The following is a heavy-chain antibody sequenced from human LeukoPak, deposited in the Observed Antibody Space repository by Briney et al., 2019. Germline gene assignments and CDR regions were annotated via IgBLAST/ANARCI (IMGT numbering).Heavy chain of an antibody. V-gene: IGHV3-48*02. CDR2: ISSSSGTI. J-gene: IGHJ4*02. D-gene: IGHD3-22*01. CDR3: ARGDSSGYHCYFDS. CDR1: TFTFSSYT. Sequence: GGSLRLSCAASTFTFSSYTMNWVRQAPGKGLEWVSFISSSSGTIYYADSVKGRFTISRDNAENSLYLQMNSLRDEDTAVYYCARGDSSGYHCYFDSWGQGTLVTVSS.